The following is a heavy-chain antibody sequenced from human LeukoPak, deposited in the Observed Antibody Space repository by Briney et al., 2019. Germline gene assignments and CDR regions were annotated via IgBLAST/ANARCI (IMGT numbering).Heavy chain of an antibody. CDR3: ARVGSGYDLMRRGPYYFDY. CDR2: IIPIFGTA. D-gene: IGHD5-12*01. J-gene: IGHJ4*02. V-gene: IGHV1-69*13. Sequence: ASVTVSCKASGGTFGSYAISWVRQAPGQGLEWMGGIIPIFGTANYAQKFQGRVTITADESTSTAYMELSSLRSEDTAVYYCARVGSGYDLMRRGPYYFDYWGQGTLVTVSS. CDR1: GGTFGSYA.